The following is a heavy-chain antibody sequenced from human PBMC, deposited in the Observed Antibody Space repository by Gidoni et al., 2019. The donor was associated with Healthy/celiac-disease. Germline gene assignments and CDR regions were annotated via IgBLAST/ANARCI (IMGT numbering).Heavy chain of an antibody. Sequence: QVQLQESGPGLVKPSETLSPTCTVSGGSISSYYWSWIRKPPGKGLEWIGYIYYSGSTNYNPSLKSRVTISVDTSKNQFSLKLSSVTAADTAVYYCARDSSGYPYAFDIWGQGTMVTVSS. V-gene: IGHV4-59*01. D-gene: IGHD3-22*01. CDR2: IYYSGST. CDR1: GGSISSYY. CDR3: ARDSSGYPYAFDI. J-gene: IGHJ3*02.